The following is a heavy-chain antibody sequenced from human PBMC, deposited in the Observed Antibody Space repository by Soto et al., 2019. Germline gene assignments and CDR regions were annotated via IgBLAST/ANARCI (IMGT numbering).Heavy chain of an antibody. CDR1: GFTFSSYW. J-gene: IGHJ6*02. CDR2: INSDGSST. Sequence: EVQLVESGGGLVQPGGSLRLSCAASGFTFSSYWMHWVRQAPGKGLVWVSRINSDGSSTNFADSVKGRFTISRDNAKNTLYLQMNSLRAEDTAVYYCACWTLETYYYYYGMDVWGQGTTVTVSS. CDR3: ACWTLETYYYYYGMDV. D-gene: IGHD1-1*01. V-gene: IGHV3-74*01.